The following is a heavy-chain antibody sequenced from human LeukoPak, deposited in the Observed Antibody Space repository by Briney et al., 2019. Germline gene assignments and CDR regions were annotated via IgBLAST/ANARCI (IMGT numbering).Heavy chain of an antibody. V-gene: IGHV6-1*01. CDR1: GDGVSSNSDA. D-gene: IGHD7-27*01. CDR3: ASGTGVFDY. Sequence: SQTLSLTCAISGDGVSSNSDAWNWIRQSPSRGLEWLGRTYYRSSWYNDYAVSVKSRIIINPDTSKNHFSLQLNSVTPEDTAIYYCASGTGVFDYWGQGTLVTVSS. J-gene: IGHJ4*02. CDR2: TYYRSSWYN.